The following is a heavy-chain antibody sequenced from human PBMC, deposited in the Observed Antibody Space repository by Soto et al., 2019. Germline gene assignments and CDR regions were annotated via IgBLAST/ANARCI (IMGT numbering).Heavy chain of an antibody. CDR3: ARDLGYDFWSGRSYYYYGMDV. V-gene: IGHV3-11*01. D-gene: IGHD3-3*01. CDR1: GFTFSDYY. Sequence: GGSLRLSCAASGFTFSDYYMSWIRQAPGKGLEWVSYISSSGSTIYYADSVKGRFTISRDNAKNSLYLQMNSLRAEDTAVYYCARDLGYDFWSGRSYYYYGMDVWGQGTTVTVSS. CDR2: ISSSGSTI. J-gene: IGHJ6*02.